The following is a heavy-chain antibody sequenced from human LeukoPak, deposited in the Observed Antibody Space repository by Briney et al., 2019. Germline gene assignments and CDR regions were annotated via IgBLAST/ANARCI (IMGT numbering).Heavy chain of an antibody. J-gene: IGHJ4*02. V-gene: IGHV3-23*01. Sequence: GGSLRLSCAASGFTFSSYAMSWVRQAPGKGLEWVSAITDSGAGTYYADSVRGRFTISRDNAKNSLYLQMNSLRAEDTALYYCAKDNSDYYDSSGYYVNWGRGTLVTVSS. D-gene: IGHD3-22*01. CDR2: ITDSGAGT. CDR3: AKDNSDYYDSSGYYVN. CDR1: GFTFSSYA.